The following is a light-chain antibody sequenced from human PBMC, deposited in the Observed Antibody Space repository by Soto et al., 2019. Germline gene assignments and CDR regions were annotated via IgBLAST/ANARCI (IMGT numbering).Light chain of an antibody. CDR1: QTISSY. V-gene: IGKV1-39*01. CDR2: TAS. Sequence: DIQMTQSPSSLSASVGDRVTITCRASQTISSYLNWYQQKPGKAPKLLIYTASSLQSGVPSRFSGSGSGTDFTLTISSPQPEDFATYYCQQSYSSPLTFGPGTKLDIK. CDR3: QQSYSSPLT. J-gene: IGKJ3*01.